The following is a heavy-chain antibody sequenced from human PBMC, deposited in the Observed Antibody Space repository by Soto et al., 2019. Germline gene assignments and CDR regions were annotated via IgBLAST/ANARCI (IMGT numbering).Heavy chain of an antibody. J-gene: IGHJ4*02. CDR2: IYPGDPDT. CDR1: GYSFTNYW. CDR3: AIYHLELFRFDY. Sequence: GESLKISCKGSGYSFTNYWIGWVRQMPGKGLEWMGIIYPGDPDTRYSPSFQGQVIISVDQSISTAYLQWSSLQASDTAMYFCAIYHLELFRFDYWGQGTLVTVSS. V-gene: IGHV5-51*01. D-gene: IGHD2-2*01.